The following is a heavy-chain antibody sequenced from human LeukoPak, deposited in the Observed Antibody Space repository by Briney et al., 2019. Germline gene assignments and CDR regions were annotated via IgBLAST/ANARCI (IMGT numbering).Heavy chain of an antibody. CDR1: GFTFSSYG. D-gene: IGHD6-13*01. Sequence: GGSLRLSCAASGFTFSSYGMHWVRQAPGKGLEWVAVISYDGSNKYYADSVKGRFTISRDNSKNTLYLQMNSLRAEDTAVYYCAKVLAAAGTDFDYWGQGTLVTVSS. CDR3: AKVLAAAGTDFDY. J-gene: IGHJ4*02. CDR2: ISYDGSNK. V-gene: IGHV3-30*18.